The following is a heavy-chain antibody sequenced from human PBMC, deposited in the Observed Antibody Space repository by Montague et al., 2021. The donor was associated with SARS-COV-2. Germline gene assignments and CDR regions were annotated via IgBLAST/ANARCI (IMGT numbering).Heavy chain of an antibody. CDR2: ISYDGDNK. V-gene: IGHV3-30*04. J-gene: IGHJ6*02. D-gene: IGHD3-16*02. CDR3: ARMRLGELSFYSFWYYGMDV. Sequence: FLRLSCAASGFTLSNYAINWVRQAPGKGLEWVAVISYDGDNKHYADSAKGRFTISRDNSKNTVYLEMNSLRGDDTGVYYCARMRLGELSFYSFWYYGMDVWGQGTTVTVS. CDR1: GFTLSNYA.